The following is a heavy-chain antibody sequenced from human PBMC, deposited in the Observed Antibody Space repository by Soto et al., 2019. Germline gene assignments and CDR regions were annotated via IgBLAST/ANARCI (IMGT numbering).Heavy chain of an antibody. CDR3: ARVGAGASADIWFRH. D-gene: IGHD1-26*01. CDR1: GFTFSNYW. Sequence: ESGGGLVQPGGSLRLSCAASGFTFSNYWMGWVRQAPGEGLAWVANINLDGSDTYYVDSVKGRFTISRDNAKNSLYLQMNSLRDEDTAVYYCARVGAGASADIWFRHWGQGTLVTVSS. CDR2: INLDGSDT. V-gene: IGHV3-7*05. J-gene: IGHJ1*01.